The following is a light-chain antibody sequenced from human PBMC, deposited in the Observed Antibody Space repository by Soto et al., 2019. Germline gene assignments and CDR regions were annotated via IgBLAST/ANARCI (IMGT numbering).Light chain of an antibody. CDR2: DAS. J-gene: IGKJ1*01. V-gene: IGKV3-11*01. Sequence: EIVLTQSPATLSLSPGERATLSCRASQSVSSYLAWYQQKPGQAPGLLIYDASNRATGIPARFSGSGSGTDFTLTISSLEPEDFAVYYCQQRSNWPCTFGQGTKVEIK. CDR1: QSVSSY. CDR3: QQRSNWPCT.